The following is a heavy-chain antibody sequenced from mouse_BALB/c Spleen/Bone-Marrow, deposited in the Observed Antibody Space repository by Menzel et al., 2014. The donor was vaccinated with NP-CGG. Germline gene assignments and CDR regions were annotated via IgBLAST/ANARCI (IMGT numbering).Heavy chain of an antibody. CDR1: GFSLTSYG. CDR2: IWAGGST. D-gene: IGHD1-1*02. V-gene: IGHV2-9*02. CDR3: ARDRGGSSRALDY. Sequence: VQLVESGPGLVAPSQHLSITCTVSGFSLTSYGVHWVRQPPGKGLEWLGVIWAGGSTIYNSALMSRLSISKDNSKSXVFLKMNSLQTDDTALYYCARDRGGSSRALDYWGQGTSVTVSS. J-gene: IGHJ4*01.